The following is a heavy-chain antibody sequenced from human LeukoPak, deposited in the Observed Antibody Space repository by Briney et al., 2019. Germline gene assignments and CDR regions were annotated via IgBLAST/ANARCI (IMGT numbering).Heavy chain of an antibody. CDR2: IYHSGST. CDR1: GYSISSGYY. Sequence: SETLSLTCTVSGYSISSGYYWGWIRPPPGKGLEWIGSIYHSGSTYYNPSLKSRVTISVDTSKNQFSLKLSSVTAADTAVYYCARNSLLWGKGDDYWGQGTLVTVSS. V-gene: IGHV4-38-2*02. J-gene: IGHJ4*02. D-gene: IGHD3-10*01. CDR3: ARNSLLWGKGDDY.